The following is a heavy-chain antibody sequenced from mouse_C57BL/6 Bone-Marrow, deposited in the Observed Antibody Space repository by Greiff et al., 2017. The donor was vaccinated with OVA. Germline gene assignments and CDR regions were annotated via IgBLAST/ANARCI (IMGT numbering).Heavy chain of an antibody. CDR3: TREDTTVVADWYFDG. CDR1: GYTFTSYW. CDR2: IYPGNSDT. D-gene: IGHD1-1*01. V-gene: IGHV1-5*01. J-gene: IGHJ1*03. Sequence: VQLQQSGTVLARPGASVKMSCKTSGYTFTSYWMHWVKQRPGQGLEWIGAIYPGNSDTSYNQKFKGKAKLTAVTSASTAYMELSSLTNEDSAVYYCTREDTTVVADWYFDGWGKGTTVTVSS.